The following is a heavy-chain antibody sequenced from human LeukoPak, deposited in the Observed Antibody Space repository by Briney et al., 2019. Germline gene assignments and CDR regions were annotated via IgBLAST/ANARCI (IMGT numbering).Heavy chain of an antibody. D-gene: IGHD3-10*01. J-gene: IGHJ6*02. CDR2: INSDGSGT. Sequence: GGSLRLSCAASVITLSNYGMRWVRQAPGKGLVWVSRINSDGSGTSYADSVKGRFTISRDNAKNTLYLQMNSLTAEDTAVYYCARDLQLWFEELWPIGNYGMDVWGQGTTVTVSS. V-gene: IGHV3-74*01. CDR1: VITLSNYG. CDR3: ARDLQLWFEELWPIGNYGMDV.